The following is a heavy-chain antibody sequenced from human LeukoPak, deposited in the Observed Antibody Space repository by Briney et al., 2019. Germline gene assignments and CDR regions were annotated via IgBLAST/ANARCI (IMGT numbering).Heavy chain of an antibody. Sequence: GTSLRLSCAASGFTFSTYGMHWVRQAPGKGLEWVAVIWYDGSNKYYADSVKGRFTISRDNSRSTLYLQMNSLRADDTAVYYCARGPPYYDSSGYYYWFDPWGQGTLVTVSS. CDR1: GFTFSTYG. J-gene: IGHJ5*02. V-gene: IGHV3-33*01. CDR2: IWYDGSNK. D-gene: IGHD3-22*01. CDR3: ARGPPYYDSSGYYYWFDP.